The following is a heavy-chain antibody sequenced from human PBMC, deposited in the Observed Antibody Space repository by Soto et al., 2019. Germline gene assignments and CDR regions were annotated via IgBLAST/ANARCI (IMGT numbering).Heavy chain of an antibody. J-gene: IGHJ5*02. CDR2: IYYSGST. D-gene: IGHD2-2*01. Sequence: SETLSLTCSVSGGSISTYYWNWIRQPPGKGLEWVGHIYYSGSTSYNPSLKSRVTISVDTSKNQFSLKLSSVTAADTAVYYCARGRSCSGSTCYDDYNWLVPWGQGTLVTVSS. CDR3: ARGRSCSGSTCYDDYNWLVP. CDR1: GGSISTYY. V-gene: IGHV4-59*01.